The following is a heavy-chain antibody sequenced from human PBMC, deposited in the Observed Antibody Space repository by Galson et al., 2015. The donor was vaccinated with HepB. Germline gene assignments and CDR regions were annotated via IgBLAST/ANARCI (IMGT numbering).Heavy chain of an antibody. CDR3: ARAPLPGYFDY. V-gene: IGHV3-21*01. CDR1: GFTFSDYS. CDR2: ISTGSSYI. J-gene: IGHJ4*02. Sequence: SLRLSCAASGFTFSDYSMNWVRQAPGKGLEWVSSISTGSSYIYYADSVKGRFTISRDNAKNSLYLQMNSLRAEDTAVYYCARAPLPGYFDYWGQGALVTVSS.